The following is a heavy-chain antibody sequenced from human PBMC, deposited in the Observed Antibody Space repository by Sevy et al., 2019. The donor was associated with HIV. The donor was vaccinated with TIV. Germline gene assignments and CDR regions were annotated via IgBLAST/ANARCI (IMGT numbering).Heavy chain of an antibody. CDR2: ISYTGST. Sequence: SLTCTVSGGSLSSGSYYWSWIRQPPGKGLEWIGYISYTGSTNYNPSLKSRVTISVDTSRNQLSLRLTSVTAADTAVYYCVRDRIAAAGGYFDNWGQGTLVTVSS. D-gene: IGHD6-13*01. CDR1: GGSLSSGSYY. J-gene: IGHJ4*02. V-gene: IGHV4-61*01. CDR3: VRDRIAAAGGYFDN.